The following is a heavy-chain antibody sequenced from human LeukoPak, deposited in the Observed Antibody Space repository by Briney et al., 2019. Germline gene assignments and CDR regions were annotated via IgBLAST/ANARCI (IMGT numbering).Heavy chain of an antibody. CDR1: GFTFSTYS. V-gene: IGHV3-21*01. J-gene: IGHJ4*02. D-gene: IGHD6-13*01. Sequence: GSLRLSCAASGFTFSTYSMNWVRQAPGKGLEWVSSISSSNNYAYYADSVKGRFTISRDNAKNSLYLQMNSLRAEDTAVYYCARAYTTSWYPGYWGQGTLVTVSS. CDR3: ARAYTTSWYPGY. CDR2: ISSSNNYA.